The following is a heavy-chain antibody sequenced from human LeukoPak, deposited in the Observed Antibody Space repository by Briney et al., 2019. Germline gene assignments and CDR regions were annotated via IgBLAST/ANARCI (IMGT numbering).Heavy chain of an antibody. Sequence: SETLSLTCTVSGGSISTFSWSWLRQPPGKGLEWIGSIYSRSTNFNPSFKSRVAISVDTSKNQFSLRLNSVTPADTAVYYCARDTTVASGMQYWGQGTLVTVSS. CDR3: ARDTTVASGMQY. D-gene: IGHD6-19*01. CDR2: IYSRST. V-gene: IGHV4-59*01. J-gene: IGHJ4*02. CDR1: GGSISTFS.